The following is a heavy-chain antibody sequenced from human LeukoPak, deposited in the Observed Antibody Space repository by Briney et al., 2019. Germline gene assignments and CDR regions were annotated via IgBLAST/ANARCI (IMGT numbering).Heavy chain of an antibody. Sequence: GGSLRLSCAASGFTFSTYAMSWVRQAPGKGLEWVSAISGSGGSTYYADSVKGRFTISRDNSKNTLYLQMNSLRAEDTAVYYCARDIEAVSGVWSGSSGGYYMDVWGKGTTVTVSS. D-gene: IGHD3-3*01. CDR1: GFTFSTYA. CDR3: ARDIEAVSGVWSGSSGGYYMDV. CDR2: ISGSGGST. V-gene: IGHV3-23*01. J-gene: IGHJ6*03.